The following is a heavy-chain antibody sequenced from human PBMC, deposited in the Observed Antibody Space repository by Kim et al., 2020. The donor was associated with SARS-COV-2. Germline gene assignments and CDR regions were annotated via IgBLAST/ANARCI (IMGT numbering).Heavy chain of an antibody. V-gene: IGHV3-23*01. CDR2: IRYNGDRT. J-gene: IGHJ4*02. D-gene: IGHD2-15*01. CDR3: AKTSSGWFFDY. CDR1: GFTFNSYA. Sequence: GGSLRLSCAASGFTFNSYAMTWVRQAPGKGLEWVSIIRYNGDRTFYADSVKGRFPISRDNSKNMLYLQMNSLRAEDTAVYYCAKTSSGWFFDYWGQGTLVTVSS.